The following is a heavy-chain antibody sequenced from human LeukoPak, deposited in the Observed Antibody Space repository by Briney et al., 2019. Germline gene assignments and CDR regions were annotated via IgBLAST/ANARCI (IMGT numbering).Heavy chain of an antibody. CDR1: GYSISSGYY. Sequence: SETLSLTCTVSGYSISSGYYWGWIRQPPGKGLEWIGSIYHSGNTYYNPSLKSRVTISVDTSKNQFTLKVSSVTAADTAVYYCASVGTSGYSSGWYAYYFDYWGQGTLVTVSS. D-gene: IGHD6-19*01. J-gene: IGHJ4*02. V-gene: IGHV4-38-2*02. CDR2: IYHSGNT. CDR3: ASVGTSGYSSGWYAYYFDY.